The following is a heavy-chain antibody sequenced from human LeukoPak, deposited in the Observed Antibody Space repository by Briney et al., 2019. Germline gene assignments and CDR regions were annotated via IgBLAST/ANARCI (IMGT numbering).Heavy chain of an antibody. J-gene: IGHJ4*02. V-gene: IGHV3-7*01. Sequence: GGSLRLSCAASGFTFSNAWMSWVRQAPGKGLEWVANIKQDGSEKYYVDSVKGRFTISRDNAKNSLYLQMNSLRAEDTAVYYCARHPGSFDYWGQGTLVTVSS. D-gene: IGHD3-10*01. CDR3: ARHPGSFDY. CDR2: IKQDGSEK. CDR1: GFTFSNAW.